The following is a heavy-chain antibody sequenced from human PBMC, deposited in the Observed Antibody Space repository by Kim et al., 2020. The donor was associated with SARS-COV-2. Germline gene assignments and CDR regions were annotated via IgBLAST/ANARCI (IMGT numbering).Heavy chain of an antibody. V-gene: IGHV4-31*03. D-gene: IGHD3-22*01. CDR1: GGSISSGGYY. CDR3: ARGVYYDSSGYYYDRFDP. CDR2: IYYSGST. Sequence: SETLSLTCTVSGGSISSGGYYWSWIRQHPGKGLEWIGYIYYSGSTYYNPSLKSRVTISVDTSKNQFSLKLSSVTAADTAVYYCARGVYYDSSGYYYDRFDPWGQGTLVTVSS. J-gene: IGHJ5*02.